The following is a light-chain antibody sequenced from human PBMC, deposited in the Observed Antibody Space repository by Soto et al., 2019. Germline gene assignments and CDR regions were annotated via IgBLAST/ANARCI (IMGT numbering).Light chain of an antibody. V-gene: IGKV1-5*03. CDR2: KAS. Sequence: DIQMTQSPSTLSASVGDRVIITCRASQSISTWLAWYEQKPGKAPKLLIYKASILQSGVPSRFSGSGSATEFTLTISSLQPEDFATYYCQQYNSYPRTFGQGTKVDIK. CDR1: QSISTW. CDR3: QQYNSYPRT. J-gene: IGKJ1*01.